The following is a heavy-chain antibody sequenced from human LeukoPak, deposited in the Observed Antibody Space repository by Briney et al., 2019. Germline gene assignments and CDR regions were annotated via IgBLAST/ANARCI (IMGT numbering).Heavy chain of an antibody. J-gene: IGHJ4*02. D-gene: IGHD4-11*01. CDR1: GYTFTSYD. CDR3: ARDKRETTVTTFDY. V-gene: IGHV1-8*03. Sequence: ASVKVSCKASGYTFTSYDINWVRQATGQGLEWMGWMNPNSGNTGYAQKFQGRVTITRNTSISTAYMELSSLRSEDTAVYYCARDKRETTVTTFDYWGQGTLVTVSS. CDR2: MNPNSGNT.